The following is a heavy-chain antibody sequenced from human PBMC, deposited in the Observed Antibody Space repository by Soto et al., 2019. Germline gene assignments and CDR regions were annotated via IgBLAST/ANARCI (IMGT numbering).Heavy chain of an antibody. CDR1: GFTFRDYY. V-gene: IGHV3-11*01. J-gene: IGHJ4*02. CDR3: ARVAAVGIYYFDY. Sequence: QVQLVESGGGLVKPGGPLRLSCAASGFTFRDYYMAWIRQAPGKGLEWISYISGSTTGIYYADSVKGRFTISRDNAETTLYLQLSGLRAEDTAVYYCARVAAVGIYYFDYWGQGTLVTVSS. D-gene: IGHD6-13*01. CDR2: ISGSTTGI.